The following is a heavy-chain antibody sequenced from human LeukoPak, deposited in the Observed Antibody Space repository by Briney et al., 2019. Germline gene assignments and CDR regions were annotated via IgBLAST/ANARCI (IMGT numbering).Heavy chain of an antibody. CDR3: ARGPGQQLVMYYFDY. CDR1: GGSFSGYY. J-gene: IGHJ4*02. Sequence: SETLSLTCAVYGGSFSGYYWSWIRQPPGKGLEWIGEINHSGSTNYNPSLKSRVTISVDTSKNQFSLKLSSVTAADTAVYYCARGPGQQLVMYYFDYWGQGTLVTVSS. D-gene: IGHD6-6*01. V-gene: IGHV4-34*01. CDR2: INHSGST.